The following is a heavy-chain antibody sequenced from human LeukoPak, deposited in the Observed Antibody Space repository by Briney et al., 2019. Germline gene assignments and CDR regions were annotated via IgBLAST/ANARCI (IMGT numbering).Heavy chain of an antibody. V-gene: IGHV4-30-4*08. Sequence: SETLSLTCTVSGGSISSYYWSWIRQPPGKGLEWIGYIYYSGSTYYNPSLKSRVTISVDTSKNQFSLKLSSVTAADTAVYYCARARATNNWFDPWGQGTLVTVSS. CDR3: ARARATNNWFDP. J-gene: IGHJ5*02. CDR1: GGSISSYY. CDR2: IYYSGST.